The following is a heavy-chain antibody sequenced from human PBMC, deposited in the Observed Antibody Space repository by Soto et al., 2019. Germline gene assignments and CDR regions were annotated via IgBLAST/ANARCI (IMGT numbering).Heavy chain of an antibody. CDR3: AGHAAAGSYYYGMDV. J-gene: IGHJ6*02. CDR2: IIPIFGTA. V-gene: IGHV1-69*13. Sequence: ASVKVSFKASGGTFSSYAISWVRQAPGQGLEWMGGIIPIFGTANYEQKFQGRVTITADESTSTAYMELSSLRSEDTAVYYWAGHAAAGSYYYGMDVWGQGTTVTVSS. CDR1: GGTFSSYA. D-gene: IGHD6-13*01.